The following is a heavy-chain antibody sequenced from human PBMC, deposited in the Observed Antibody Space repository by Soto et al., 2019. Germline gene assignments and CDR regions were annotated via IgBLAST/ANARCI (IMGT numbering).Heavy chain of an antibody. J-gene: IGHJ4*02. CDR1: GGTFSSYT. D-gene: IGHD2-21*01. CDR3: AIAIPLDY. CDR2: IIPIFGIV. Sequence: SVKVSCKASGGTFSSYTISWVRQAPGQGLEWMGRIIPIFGIVNYAQKFQGRVTITADKSTSTAYMELSSLRSEDTAVYYCAIAIPLDYWGQGTLVTVSS. V-gene: IGHV1-69*02.